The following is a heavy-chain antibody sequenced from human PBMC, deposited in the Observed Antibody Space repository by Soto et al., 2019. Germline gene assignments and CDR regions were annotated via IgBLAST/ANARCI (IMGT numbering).Heavy chain of an antibody. J-gene: IGHJ4*02. CDR3: ARDRATFDS. CDR1: GFTFISYA. CDR2: ISGSGANT. Sequence: EVQLLQSVGGLVQPGGSLGLSCGASGFTFISYAMSWVRHVPGKGLEWISSISGSGANTWYAGSVQGRFIISRDNSKSTVSLHMSSLRVEDTAIYYCARDRATFDSWAQGTLVTVSS. D-gene: IGHD1-26*01. V-gene: IGHV3-23*01.